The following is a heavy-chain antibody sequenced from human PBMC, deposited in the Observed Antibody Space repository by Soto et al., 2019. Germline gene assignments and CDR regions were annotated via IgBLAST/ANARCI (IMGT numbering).Heavy chain of an antibody. Sequence: QVQLQESGPGLVKPSQTLSLTCTVSGGSISSGGYYWSWIRQHPGKGLEWIGYIYYSGSTYYNPSLKSRVTISVDTSKNQFSLKLSSVTAADTAQYYCARTVGRDGYTDTRPRPQGYYFDYWCQGTLGTVS. CDR2: IYYSGST. CDR1: GGSISSGGYY. CDR3: ARTVGRDGYTDTRPRPQGYYFDY. D-gene: IGHD5-12*01. V-gene: IGHV4-31*03. J-gene: IGHJ4*02.